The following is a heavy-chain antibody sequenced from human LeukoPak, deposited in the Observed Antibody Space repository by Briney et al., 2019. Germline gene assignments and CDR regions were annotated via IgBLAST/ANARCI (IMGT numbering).Heavy chain of an antibody. CDR1: GGSFSGYY. V-gene: IGHV4-34*01. CDR3: ARRYSSSQGRYFQH. J-gene: IGHJ1*01. Sequence: SDTLSLTCAVYGGSFSGYYWSWIRQPPGKGLEWIGEINHSGSTNYNPSLKSRVTISVDTSKNQFSLKLSSVTAADTAVYYCARRYSSSQGRYFQHWGQGTLVTVSS. CDR2: INHSGST. D-gene: IGHD6-13*01.